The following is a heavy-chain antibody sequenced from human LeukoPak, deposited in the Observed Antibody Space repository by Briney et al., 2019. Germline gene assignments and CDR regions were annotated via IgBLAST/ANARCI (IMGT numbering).Heavy chain of an antibody. CDR3: ASGVNYFDY. Sequence: QPGGSLRLSCAASGFTFTTYAMSWVRQAPGKGLEWVSTISGSGGDTYYADSVKGRFTISRDNAKKSLYLQMNSLRAEDTAVYYCASGVNYFDYWGQGTLVTVSS. D-gene: IGHD3-3*01. J-gene: IGHJ4*02. CDR2: ISGSGGDT. CDR1: GFTFTTYA. V-gene: IGHV3-23*01.